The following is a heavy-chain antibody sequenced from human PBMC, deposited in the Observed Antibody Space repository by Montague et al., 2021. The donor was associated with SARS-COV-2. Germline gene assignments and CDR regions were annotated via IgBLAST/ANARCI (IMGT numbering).Heavy chain of an antibody. V-gene: IGHV3-23*01. CDR3: ARGYDSSSYQY. CDR2: ISGYGDAT. J-gene: IGHJ4*02. CDR1: GFTFTNYA. D-gene: IGHD3-22*01. Sequence: SLRLSCAASGFTFTNYAMAWVRQAPGRGLEWVSTISGYGDATYYADSAKGRFTISIDNSGDTVYLQIDSLRAEDTAVYYCARGYDSSSYQYWGQGTLVTVSS.